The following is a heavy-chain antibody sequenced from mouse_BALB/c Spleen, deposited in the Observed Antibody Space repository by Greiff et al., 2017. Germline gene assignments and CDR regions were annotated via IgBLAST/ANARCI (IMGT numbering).Heavy chain of an antibody. V-gene: IGHV5-6-4*01. D-gene: IGHD1-1*01. CDR1: GFTFSSYT. J-gene: IGHJ2*01. CDR3: TRGYYGSSEGY. Sequence: EVKLVESGGGLVKPGGSLKLSCAASGFTFSSYTMSWVRQTPEKRLEWVATISSGGSYTYYPDSVKGRFTISRDNAKNTLYLQMSSLKSEDTAMYYCTRGYYGSSEGYWGQGTTLTVSS. CDR2: ISSGGSYT.